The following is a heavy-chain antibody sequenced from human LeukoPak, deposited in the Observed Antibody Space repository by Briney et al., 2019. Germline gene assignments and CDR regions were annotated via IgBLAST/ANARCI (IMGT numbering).Heavy chain of an antibody. CDR2: GGNSGGT. CDR3: ARHRGYNYGSNDY. D-gene: IGHD5-18*01. J-gene: IGHJ4*02. V-gene: IGHV4-34*01. CDR1: GGSLNGYY. Sequence: SETLSLTCAVYGGSLNGYYWSWIRQPPGKGLEWIGEGGNSGGTKFNPSLKSRVTISADTSKNQFSLKLDSVTAADTAVYYCARHRGYNYGSNDYWGQGTLVTVSS.